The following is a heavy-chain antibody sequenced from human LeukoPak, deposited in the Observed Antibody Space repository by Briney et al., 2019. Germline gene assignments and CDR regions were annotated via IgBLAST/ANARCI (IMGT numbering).Heavy chain of an antibody. CDR2: ISAGNGNT. CDR3: ARDSGSGSNDY. V-gene: IGHV1-3*01. Sequence: ASVKVSCKASGYTFTSYAIHWVRQAPGQRLEWMGWISAGNGNTKYSQNFQGRVTFISNTSATTAFMELRSLRSEDAAVYYCARDSGSGSNDYWGQGTLVTVSS. CDR1: GYTFTSYA. J-gene: IGHJ4*02. D-gene: IGHD1-26*01.